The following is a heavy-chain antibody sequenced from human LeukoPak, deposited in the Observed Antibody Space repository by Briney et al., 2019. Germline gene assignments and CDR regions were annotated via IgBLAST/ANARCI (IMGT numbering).Heavy chain of an antibody. CDR1: GFTFNIFA. CDR2: ISYDGVDK. CDR3: ARGGRGSFDYGMDV. Sequence: GGSLRLSCAASGFTFNIFAMHWVRQAPGKGLEWVAVISYDGVDKYYVDSVKGRFTISRDNSKNTVHLQVNSPRVEDTALYYCARGGRGSFDYGMDVWGQGTTVTVSS. D-gene: IGHD1-26*01. J-gene: IGHJ6*02. V-gene: IGHV3-30*03.